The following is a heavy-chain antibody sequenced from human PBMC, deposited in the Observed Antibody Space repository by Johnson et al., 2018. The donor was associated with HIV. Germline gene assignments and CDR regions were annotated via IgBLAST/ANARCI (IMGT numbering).Heavy chain of an antibody. CDR1: GFNFNTCG. CDR3: AKDHAAAEGSEGAFDI. CDR2: ERYNEVNK. V-gene: IGHV3-30*02. D-gene: IGHD6-13*01. Sequence: QVQLVESGGGVVQPGGSLRLSCAASGFNFNTCGMHWVRQAPGKGLEWVAFERYNEVNKFYADSVKGRFTISRDNSKNTLYLQMNSLRAEDTALYYCAKDHAAAEGSEGAFDIWGQGTMVTVSS. J-gene: IGHJ3*02.